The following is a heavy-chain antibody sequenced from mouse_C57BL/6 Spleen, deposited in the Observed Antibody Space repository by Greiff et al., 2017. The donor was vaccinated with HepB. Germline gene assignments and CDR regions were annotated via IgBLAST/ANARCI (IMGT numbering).Heavy chain of an antibody. Sequence: EVKLVESGPELVKPGASVKISCKASGYSFTGYYMNWVKQSPEKSLEWIGEINPSTGGTTYNQKFKAKATLTVDKSSSTAYMQLKSLTSEDSAVYYCARRDWDSHFDYWGQGTTLTVSS. CDR2: INPSTGGT. J-gene: IGHJ2*01. D-gene: IGHD4-1*01. CDR1: GYSFTGYY. V-gene: IGHV1-42*01. CDR3: ARRDWDSHFDY.